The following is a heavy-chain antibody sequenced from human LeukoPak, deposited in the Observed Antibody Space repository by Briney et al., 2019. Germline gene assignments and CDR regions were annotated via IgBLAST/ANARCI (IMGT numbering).Heavy chain of an antibody. CDR3: ARDQGLGDASDI. V-gene: IGHV1-69*04. Sequence: SVKVSCKASGDTLSSYAISWVRQAPGQGLEWMGRIIPILGIANYAQRFQGRVTITADKSTHTSYMELSSLRSEDTAVYYCARDQGLGDASDIWGQGTMVTVSS. J-gene: IGHJ3*02. D-gene: IGHD3/OR15-3a*01. CDR1: GDTLSSYA. CDR2: IIPILGIA.